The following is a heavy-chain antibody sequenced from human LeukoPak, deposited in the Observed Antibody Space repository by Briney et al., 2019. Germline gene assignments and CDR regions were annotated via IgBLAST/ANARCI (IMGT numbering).Heavy chain of an antibody. J-gene: IGHJ4*02. V-gene: IGHV4-34*01. CDR1: GGSFSGYY. CDR2: INHSGST. D-gene: IGHD6-13*01. CDR3: ARGQAVKIAAAGTGFDY. Sequence: SETLSLTCAVYGGSFSGYYWSWIRQPPEKGLEWIGEINHSGSTNYNPSLKSRVTISVDTSKNQFSLKLSSVTAADTAVYYCARGQAVKIAAAGTGFDYWGQGTLVTVSS.